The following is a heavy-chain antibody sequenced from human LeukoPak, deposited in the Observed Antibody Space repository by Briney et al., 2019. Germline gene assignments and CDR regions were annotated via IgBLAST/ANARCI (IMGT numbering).Heavy chain of an antibody. D-gene: IGHD5-18*01. Sequence: ASVKVSCKASGYTLTGYYMHWVRQAPGQGLEWMGWINPNSGGTNYAQKFQGRVTMTRDTSISTAYMELSRLRSDDTAVYYCARAGIKAAILWDYWGQGTLVTVSS. CDR1: GYTLTGYY. J-gene: IGHJ4*02. CDR3: ARAGIKAAILWDY. V-gene: IGHV1-2*02. CDR2: INPNSGGT.